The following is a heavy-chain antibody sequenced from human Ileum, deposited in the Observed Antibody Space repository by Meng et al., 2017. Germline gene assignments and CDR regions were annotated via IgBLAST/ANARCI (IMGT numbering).Heavy chain of an antibody. V-gene: IGHV4-31*03. D-gene: IGHD3-22*01. CDR2: FYFSGST. Sequence: VPLQESVPVRVQPAQTLSLTCTVSGDTISSGDHYWTWSRQHPGKGLEWIGYFYFSGSTYYNPSLKSRVSISVDTSKNQFSLRMSSVTAADTAVYYCARYYYDSSGVTWFDPWGQGTLVTVSS. CDR3: ARYYYDSSGVTWFDP. CDR1: GDTISSGDHY. J-gene: IGHJ5*02.